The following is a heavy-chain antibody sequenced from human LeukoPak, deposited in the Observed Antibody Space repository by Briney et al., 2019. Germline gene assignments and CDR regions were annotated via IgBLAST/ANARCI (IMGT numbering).Heavy chain of an antibody. J-gene: IGHJ5*01. D-gene: IGHD6-13*01. Sequence: PSETLSLTCTVSGGSISNSYWSWIRQPAGKGLEWIGRIYPTDITTYNPSLKSRVILSVDTSKNQFSLKVNSVTAADAAVYYCARGPGQLTSECFDSWGQGILVTVSS. CDR1: GGSISNSY. V-gene: IGHV4-4*07. CDR3: ARGPGQLTSECFDS. CDR2: IYPTDIT.